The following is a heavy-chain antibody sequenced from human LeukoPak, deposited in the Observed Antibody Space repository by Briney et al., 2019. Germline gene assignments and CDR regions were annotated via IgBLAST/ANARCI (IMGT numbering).Heavy chain of an antibody. CDR3: AREGTYYGYYFDY. D-gene: IGHD3-22*01. CDR1: GYTFTSYG. Sequence: ASVKVSCKASGYTFTSYGISWVRQAPGQGLEWMGWISAYNGNTNYAPKLQGRVTMTTNTSTSTVYMELRSLRSDDTAVYYCAREGTYYGYYFDYWGQGTLVTVSS. CDR2: ISAYNGNT. J-gene: IGHJ4*02. V-gene: IGHV1-18*01.